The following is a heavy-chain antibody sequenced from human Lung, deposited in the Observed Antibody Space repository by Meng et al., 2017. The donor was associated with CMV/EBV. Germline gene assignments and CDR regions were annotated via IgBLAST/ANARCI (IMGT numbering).Heavy chain of an antibody. D-gene: IGHD3-22*01. V-gene: IGHV3-48*04. Sequence: GESLKISCAASGFTFSTYRMNWVRQAPGKGLEWVSYISSGSSTIYYADSVRGRFTISRDNAKNSLYLQMNSLRAEDTAVYYCARGLYYYDSSGYPKENWFDPXGQGXLVTFSS. J-gene: IGHJ5*02. CDR1: GFTFSTYR. CDR3: ARGLYYYDSSGYPKENWFDP. CDR2: ISSGSSTI.